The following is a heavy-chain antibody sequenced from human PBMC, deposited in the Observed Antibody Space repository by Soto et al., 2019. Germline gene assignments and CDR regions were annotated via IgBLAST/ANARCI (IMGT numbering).Heavy chain of an antibody. CDR2: IKQDGSEK. J-gene: IGHJ4*02. D-gene: IGHD3-22*01. CDR1: GFTFSSYW. V-gene: IGHV3-7*03. Sequence: SGGSLRLSCAASGFTFSSYWMSWVRQAPGKGLEWVANIKQDGSEKYYVDSVKGRFTISRDNAKNSLYLQMNSLRAEDTAVYYCARTIRPRIVVAYTQFDYWGQGTLVTSPQ. CDR3: ARTIRPRIVVAYTQFDY.